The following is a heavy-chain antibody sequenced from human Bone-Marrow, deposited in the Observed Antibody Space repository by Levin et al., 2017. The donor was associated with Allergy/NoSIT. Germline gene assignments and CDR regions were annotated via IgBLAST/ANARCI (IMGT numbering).Heavy chain of an antibody. CDR3: GRDLSGYSDY. V-gene: IGHV3-74*01. CDR1: GFTLSSFW. J-gene: IGHJ4*02. D-gene: IGHD3-9*01. CDR2: ISDDGNTI. Sequence: PSETLSLTCAVSGFTLSSFWMHWVSQAPGKGLVWVSRISDDGNTIDYADFVKGRFTISRDYAKNTLYLQMNSLRAEDTGVYYCGRDLSGYSDYWGQGALVTVSS.